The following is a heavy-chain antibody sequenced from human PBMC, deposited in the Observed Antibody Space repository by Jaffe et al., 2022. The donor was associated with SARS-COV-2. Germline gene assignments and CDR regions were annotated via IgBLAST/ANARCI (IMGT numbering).Heavy chain of an antibody. V-gene: IGHV3-9*01. CDR3: AKGDYDSSGYPSFDP. Sequence: EVQLVESGGGLVQPGRSLRLSCAASGFTFDDYAMHWVRQAPGKGLEWVSGISWNSGSIGYADSVKGRFTISRDNAKNSLYLQMNSLRAEDTALYYCAKGDYDSSGYPSFDPWGQGTLVTVSS. CDR1: GFTFDDYA. CDR2: ISWNSGSI. D-gene: IGHD3-22*01. J-gene: IGHJ5*02.